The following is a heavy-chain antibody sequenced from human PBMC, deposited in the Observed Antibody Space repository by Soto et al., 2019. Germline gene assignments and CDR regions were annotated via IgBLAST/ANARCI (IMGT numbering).Heavy chain of an antibody. V-gene: IGHV3-64D*06. Sequence: GGSLSLSCSASGFTFRIYTMLWVRQAPGKGLEYVSAISDNGGGTYYAESVKGRFTISRDDPKNTLYLQMSNLRPEDTAVYYCVKGYRSGWFESYWGQGTMVTVSS. D-gene: IGHD6-19*01. CDR3: VKGYRSGWFESY. CDR2: ISDNGGGT. J-gene: IGHJ4*02. CDR1: GFTFRIYT.